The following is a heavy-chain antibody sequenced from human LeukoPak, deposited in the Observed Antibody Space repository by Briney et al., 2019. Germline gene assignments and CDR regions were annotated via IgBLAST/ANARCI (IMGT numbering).Heavy chain of an antibody. V-gene: IGHV1-2*02. J-gene: IGHJ4*02. D-gene: IGHD6-13*01. CDR1: GGTFSRSA. Sequence: ASVKVSCKASGGTFSRSAISWVRQAPGQGLEWMGWINPNSGGTNYAQKFQGRVTMTRDTSISTAYMELSRLRSDDTAVYYCARSKWSSWLGIWGQGTLVTVSS. CDR3: ARSKWSSWLGI. CDR2: INPNSGGT.